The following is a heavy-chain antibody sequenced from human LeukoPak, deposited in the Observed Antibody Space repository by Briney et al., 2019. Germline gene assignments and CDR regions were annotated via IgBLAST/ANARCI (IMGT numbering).Heavy chain of an antibody. D-gene: IGHD4-23*01. J-gene: IGHJ4*02. Sequence: ASVKVSCKASGYTFTSYYMHWVRQAPGQGLEWMGIINLSGGTTYYAQKFQGRVTMTNDMSTSTVYMELSSLRSEDTAVYYCARDGTTVGSYFDYWGQGTLVTVSS. CDR1: GYTFTSYY. CDR3: ARDGTTVGSYFDY. V-gene: IGHV1-46*01. CDR2: INLSGGTT.